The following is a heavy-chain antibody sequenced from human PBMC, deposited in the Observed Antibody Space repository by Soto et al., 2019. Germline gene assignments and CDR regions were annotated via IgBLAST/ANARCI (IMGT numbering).Heavy chain of an antibody. CDR3: EGASWKFVEPYHFDY. D-gene: IGHD1-1*01. J-gene: IGHJ4*02. CDR1: GYRFTTCW. Sequence: PXESLSISSKGSGYRFTTCWIGLVRQMPGKGLEWMGIIYPGDSDTRYSPSFQGQVTISADNSISTAYLQWSSLKASDTAMYYCEGASWKFVEPYHFDYWGQGTPVTVSS. V-gene: IGHV5-51*01. CDR2: IYPGDSDT.